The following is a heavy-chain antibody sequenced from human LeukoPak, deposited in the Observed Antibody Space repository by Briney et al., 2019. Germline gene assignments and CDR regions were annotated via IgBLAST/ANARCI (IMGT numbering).Heavy chain of an antibody. CDR1: GFTFSDYY. J-gene: IGHJ6*02. CDR3: ARDHVTMVRPHLYYYYGMDV. CDR2: ISSSGSTI. D-gene: IGHD3-10*01. V-gene: IGHV3-11*01. Sequence: GGSLRLSCAASGFTFSDYYMSWIRQAPGKGLEWVSYISSSGSTIYYADSVKGRFTISRDNAKNSLYLQMNSLRAEDTAVYYCARDHVTMVRPHLYYYYGMDVWGQGTTVTVSS.